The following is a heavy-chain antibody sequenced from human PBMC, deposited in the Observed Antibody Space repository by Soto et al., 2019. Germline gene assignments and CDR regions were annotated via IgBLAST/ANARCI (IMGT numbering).Heavy chain of an antibody. Sequence: WASVKVSCKASGGTFSSYAISWVRQAPGQGLEWMGGIIPIFGTANYAQKFQGRVTITADESTSTAYMELSSLRSEDMAVYYCARGATSSSGSYSYYYYGMDVWGQGTTVTVSS. V-gene: IGHV1-69*13. CDR1: GGTFSSYA. CDR2: IIPIFGTA. CDR3: ARGATSSSGSYSYYYYGMDV. D-gene: IGHD1-26*01. J-gene: IGHJ6*02.